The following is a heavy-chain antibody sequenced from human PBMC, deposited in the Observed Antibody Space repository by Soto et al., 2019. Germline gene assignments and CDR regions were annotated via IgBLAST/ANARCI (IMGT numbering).Heavy chain of an antibody. J-gene: IGHJ6*02. Sequence: SETLSLTCAVYGGSFSGYYWSWIRQPPAKGLEWIGEINHSGSTNYNPSLKSRVTISVDTSKNQFSLKLSSVTAADTAVYYCATLGKPNCSGGSCYSYYYYGMDVWGQGTTVTVSS. CDR2: INHSGST. CDR1: GGSFSGYY. D-gene: IGHD2-15*01. CDR3: ATLGKPNCSGGSCYSYYYYGMDV. V-gene: IGHV4-34*01.